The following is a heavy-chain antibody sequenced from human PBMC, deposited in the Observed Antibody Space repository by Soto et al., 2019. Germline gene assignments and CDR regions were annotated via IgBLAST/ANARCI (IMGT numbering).Heavy chain of an antibody. CDR2: IIPNYEAA. V-gene: IGHV1-69*06. Sequence: QVQLVQSGAEVRKPGSSVKVSCEASGGSFNNYVISWLRQAPGQGLEWMGGIIPNYEAANYAQKFRGRLTITANKATNTAYMERNSLRPEDTATYYCARYWNAGTLYGAFDTWGKGTTVIVS. D-gene: IGHD4-17*01. J-gene: IGHJ3*02. CDR1: GGSFNNYV. CDR3: ARYWNAGTLYGAFDT.